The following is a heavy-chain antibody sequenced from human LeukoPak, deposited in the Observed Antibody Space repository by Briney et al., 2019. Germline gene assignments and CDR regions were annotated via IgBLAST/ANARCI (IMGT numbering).Heavy chain of an antibody. Sequence: SVTLSLTCTVSGGSISSYYWSWIRQPPGKGLEWIGYIYYSGGTNYNPSLKSRVTISVDTSKNQFSLKLSSVTAADTAVYYCARAKRAYYDFWSGSREPNWFDPWGQGTLVTVSS. V-gene: IGHV4-59*01. D-gene: IGHD3-3*01. J-gene: IGHJ5*02. CDR2: IYYSGGT. CDR3: ARAKRAYYDFWSGSREPNWFDP. CDR1: GGSISSYY.